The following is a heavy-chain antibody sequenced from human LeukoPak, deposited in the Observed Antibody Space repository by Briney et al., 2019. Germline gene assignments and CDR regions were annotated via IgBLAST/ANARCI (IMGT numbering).Heavy chain of an antibody. CDR2: INGNGDKT. CDR3: ARIGMENFYDL. CDR1: GFTFSGFS. Sequence: GGSLRLSCAASGFTFSGFSMHWIRQAPGRGLEYVSAINGNGDKTFHTDSVRGRFTIFRDNSKNTLFLQMGSLRGEDTALYFCARIGMENFYDLWGQGTPVTVSS. D-gene: IGHD2/OR15-2a*01. J-gene: IGHJ5*02. V-gene: IGHV3-64*02.